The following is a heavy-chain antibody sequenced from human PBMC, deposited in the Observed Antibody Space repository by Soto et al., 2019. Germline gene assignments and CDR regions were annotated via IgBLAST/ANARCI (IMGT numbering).Heavy chain of an antibody. V-gene: IGHV3-74*01. CDR3: AKDLHIAATDY. CDR2: IKGDGSET. J-gene: IGHJ4*02. D-gene: IGHD6-13*01. Sequence: XESLRLFCAASGFSFSNYCMHWVRQAPGKGLVWVSRIKGDGSETNYADSVKGRFTISRDNAKNTLYLQMNSLRAEDTAVYYCAKDLHIAATDYWGQGTLVTVSS. CDR1: GFSFSNYC.